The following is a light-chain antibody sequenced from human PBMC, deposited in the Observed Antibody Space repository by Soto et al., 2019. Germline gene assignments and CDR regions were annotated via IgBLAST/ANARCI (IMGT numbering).Light chain of an antibody. V-gene: IGLV2-8*01. CDR1: SSDVGGYNY. J-gene: IGLJ2*01. Sequence: QSVLTQPPSASGSPGQSVTISCTGTSSDVGGYNYVSWYQQHPGKAPKLMIFEVSERPSGVPDRFSGSRSGNTASLTVSGLQAEDEADYYCSSYAGSNTFPLYGGGTKLTVL. CDR2: EVS. CDR3: SSYAGSNTFPL.